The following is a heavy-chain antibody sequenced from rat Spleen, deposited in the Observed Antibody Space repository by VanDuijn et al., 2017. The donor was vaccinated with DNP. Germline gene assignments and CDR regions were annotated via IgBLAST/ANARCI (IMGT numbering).Heavy chain of an antibody. CDR1: GFTFSNYY. V-gene: IGHV5-25*01. Sequence: EVQLVESGGGLVQPGRSMKLSCAASGFTFSNYYMAWVRQAPTKGLEWVASISIGGGSTYYRDSVKGRFTVSRDNAKSSLYLQMDSLRSEDTATYYCTRHGFDYWGQGVMVTVSS. CDR2: ISIGGGST. J-gene: IGHJ2*01. CDR3: TRHGFDY.